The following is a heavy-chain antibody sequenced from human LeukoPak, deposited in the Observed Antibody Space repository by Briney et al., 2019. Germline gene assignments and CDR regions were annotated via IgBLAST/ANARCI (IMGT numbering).Heavy chain of an antibody. CDR2: IYYSGST. CDR3: ARLTKNDSGTYRFGKKKRGYVDV. J-gene: IGHJ6*03. Sequence: SETLSLTCTVAGGSISSYYWSWIRQPPGKGLEWIGYIYYSGSTNYNPSLKSRVTISVDTSKNQFSLKLSSVTAADTAVYYCARLTKNDSGTYRFGKKKRGYVDVWGKGTTVTISS. CDR1: GGSISSYY. V-gene: IGHV4-59*12. D-gene: IGHD3-10*01.